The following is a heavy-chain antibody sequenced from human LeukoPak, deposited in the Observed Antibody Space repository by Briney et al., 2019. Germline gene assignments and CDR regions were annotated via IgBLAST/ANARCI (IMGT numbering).Heavy chain of an antibody. CDR3: ARRHDYDDYWGYYYYGMDV. Sequence: GGSLRLSCAASGFTFSTYDVNWVRQAPGKGLEGVSYINSGGSTISYTDSVQGRFPISRDDAKNSVFLQMNSLRAEDTAIYYCARRHDYDDYWGYYYYGMDVWGQGTTVTVSS. CDR1: GFTFSTYD. D-gene: IGHD4-17*01. J-gene: IGHJ6*02. V-gene: IGHV3-48*03. CDR2: INSGGSTI.